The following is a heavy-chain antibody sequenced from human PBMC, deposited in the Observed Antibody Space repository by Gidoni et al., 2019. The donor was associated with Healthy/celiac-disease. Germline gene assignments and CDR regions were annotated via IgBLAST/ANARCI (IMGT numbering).Heavy chain of an antibody. J-gene: IGHJ4*02. V-gene: IGHV4-39*07. CDR3: ARERRIGKFDY. CDR1: GGSISSSSYY. CDR2: IYYSGST. D-gene: IGHD2-15*01. Sequence: QLQLQESGPGLVKPSETLSLTCTVSGGSISSSSYYWGWIRQPPGKGLEWIGSIYYSGSTYYNPSLKSRVTISVDTSKNQFSLKLSSVTAADTAVYYCARERRIGKFDYWGQGTLVTVSS.